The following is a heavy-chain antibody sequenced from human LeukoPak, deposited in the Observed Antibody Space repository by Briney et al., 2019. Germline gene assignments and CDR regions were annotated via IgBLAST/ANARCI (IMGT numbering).Heavy chain of an antibody. D-gene: IGHD3-22*01. J-gene: IGHJ1*01. V-gene: IGHV4-39*01. CDR1: GNSVRSSSYY. CDR2: IYYSGST. CDR3: ASRYYYDTRGYFLH. Sequence: PSETLSLTCTVSGNSVRSSSYYWGWIRQSPEKGLEWIGSIYYSGSTYYSASFKSRVGISVDTSQNQFSLKLRSVTAADRAVYYCASRYYYDTRGYFLHWGQGTLVAVSS.